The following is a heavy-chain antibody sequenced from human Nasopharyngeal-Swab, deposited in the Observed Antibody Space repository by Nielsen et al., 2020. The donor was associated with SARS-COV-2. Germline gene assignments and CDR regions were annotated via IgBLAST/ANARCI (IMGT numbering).Heavy chain of an antibody. CDR3: ITYYSGSGSYSF. V-gene: IGHV3-15*01. Sequence: GGSLRLSCAASGFSFINAWMTWVRQGPRKWIEWVARSTGKTDGGTTDYAAPVKGRFTIARDDSQNTLHLHMNSMQNDDTGVYYCITYYSGSGSYSFWGQGTRVTVSS. J-gene: IGHJ4*02. CDR2: STGKTDGGTT. CDR1: GFSFINAW. D-gene: IGHD3-10*01.